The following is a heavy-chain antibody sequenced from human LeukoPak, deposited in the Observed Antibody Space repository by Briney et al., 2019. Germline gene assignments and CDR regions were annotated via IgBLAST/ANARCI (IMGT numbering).Heavy chain of an antibody. CDR1: GFTFNSYG. CDR3: AKDLWWFGEFPNVFDI. Sequence: GGSLRLSCAASGFTFNSYGMSWVRQAPGKGLEWVSAISGSGGSTYYVDSVKGRFTISRDNSKNTLYLQMNSLRAEDTAVYYCAKDLWWFGEFPNVFDIWGQGTMVTVSS. D-gene: IGHD3-10*01. CDR2: ISGSGGST. V-gene: IGHV3-23*01. J-gene: IGHJ3*02.